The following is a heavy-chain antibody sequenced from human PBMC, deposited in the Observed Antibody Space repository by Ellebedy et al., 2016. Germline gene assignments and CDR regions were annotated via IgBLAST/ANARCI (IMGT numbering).Heavy chain of an antibody. D-gene: IGHD3-10*01. CDR2: ISAYNGNT. V-gene: IGHV1-18*01. J-gene: IGHJ4*02. CDR3: ARDCARFGELLSGGLG. CDR1: GYTYTSYG. Sequence: ASVKVSXXASGYTYTSYGITWVRQAPGQGLEWMGWISAYNGNTNYAQKLQGRVTMTTDTSTSTAYMELRSLRSDDTAVYYCARDCARFGELLSGGLGWGQGTLVTVSS.